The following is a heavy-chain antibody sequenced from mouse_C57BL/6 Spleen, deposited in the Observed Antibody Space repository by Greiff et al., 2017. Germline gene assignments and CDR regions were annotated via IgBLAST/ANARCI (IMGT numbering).Heavy chain of an antibody. V-gene: IGHV1-50*01. CDR2: IDPSDSYT. D-gene: IGHD2-5*01. CDR3: ARKGAYYSNYVDFDY. Sequence: QVQLQQPGAELVKPGASVKLSCKASGYTFTNYWMQWVKQRPGQGLEWIGEIDPSDSYTNYNQKFKGKATLTVDTSSSTAYMQLSSLTSEDSAVYYCARKGAYYSNYVDFDYWGQGTTLTVSS. CDR1: GYTFTNYW. J-gene: IGHJ2*01.